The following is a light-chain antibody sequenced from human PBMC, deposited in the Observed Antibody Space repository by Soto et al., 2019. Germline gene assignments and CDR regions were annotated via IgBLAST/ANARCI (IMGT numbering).Light chain of an antibody. CDR1: SSDVGTYHL. CDR3: CSYAGSSTYV. V-gene: IGLV2-23*02. Sequence: QSALTQPAFVSGSPGQSITISCTGTSSDVGTYHLVSWYQQHPGKAPKLMIYEVSKRPSGVSNRFSGSKSGNTASLTISGLQAEDEADYYCCSYAGSSTYVFGIGTKLTVL. CDR2: EVS. J-gene: IGLJ1*01.